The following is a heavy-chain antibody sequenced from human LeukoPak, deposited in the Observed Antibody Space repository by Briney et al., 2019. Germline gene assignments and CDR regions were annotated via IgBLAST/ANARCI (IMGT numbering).Heavy chain of an antibody. V-gene: IGHV3-7*01. D-gene: IGHD1-1*01. CDR1: GFTFSSYW. J-gene: IGHJ4*02. CDR2: IKQDESEK. Sequence: GGSLRLSCAASGFTFSSYWMSWVRQAPGKGLEWVANIKQDESEKYYVDSVKRRFTISRDNAKNSLYLQMNSLRAEDRAVYYCARDKIEGPTKLDYWGQGILVTVSS. CDR3: ARDKIEGPTKLDY.